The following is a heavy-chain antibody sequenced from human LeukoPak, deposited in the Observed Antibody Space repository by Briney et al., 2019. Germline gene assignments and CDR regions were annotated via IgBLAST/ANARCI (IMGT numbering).Heavy chain of an antibody. V-gene: IGHV4-61*02. CDR3: ARVRTESSGYYYPYDAFDI. CDR2: IYTSGST. CDR1: GGSISSGSYY. J-gene: IGHJ3*02. D-gene: IGHD3-22*01. Sequence: PSQTLSLTCTVSGGSISSGSYYWSWIRQPAGKGLEWIGRIYTSGSTNYNPSLKSRVTISVDTSKNQFSLRLSSVTAADTAVYYCARVRTESSGYYYPYDAFDIWGQGTMVTVSS.